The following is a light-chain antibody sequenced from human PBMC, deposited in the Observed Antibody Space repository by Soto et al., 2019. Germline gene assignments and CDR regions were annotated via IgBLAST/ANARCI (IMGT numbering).Light chain of an antibody. J-gene: IGLJ1*01. CDR3: CSYAGSGTYV. CDR1: NSDVGSYNL. Sequence: QSALTQPASVSGSPGQSITISCTGTNSDVGSYNLVSWYQQHPGKAPKVMIFEVTKRPSGVSNRLSGSKSGNTASLTISGLQAEDEADYYCCSYAGSGTYVFGNGTKLTVL. CDR2: EVT. V-gene: IGLV2-23*02.